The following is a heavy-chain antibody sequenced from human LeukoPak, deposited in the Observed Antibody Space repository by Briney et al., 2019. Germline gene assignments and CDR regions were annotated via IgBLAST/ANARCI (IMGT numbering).Heavy chain of an antibody. CDR1: GFTFNTYT. D-gene: IGHD4-17*01. V-gene: IGHV3-23*01. Sequence: TGGSLRLSCAASGFTFNTYTMNWVRQAPGKGLEWVSAISGSGGSTYYADSVKGRFTISRDNSKNTLYLQMNSLRAEDTAVYYCAKVFYGDYVRPFDYWGQGTLVTVSS. CDR2: ISGSGGST. J-gene: IGHJ4*02. CDR3: AKVFYGDYVRPFDY.